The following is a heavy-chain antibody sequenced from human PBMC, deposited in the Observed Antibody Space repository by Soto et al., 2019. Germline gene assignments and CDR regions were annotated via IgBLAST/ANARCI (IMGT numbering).Heavy chain of an antibody. J-gene: IGHJ6*02. CDR2: ISCDGGNK. CDR3: AKDLGVGASGPLYYYYGMDV. V-gene: IGHV3-30*04. Sequence: GGSLRLSCAASGFAFSSYAMHWVRQAPGKGLEWVAVISCDGGNKYYADSVKGRFTISRDNSKNTLYLQMNSLRAEDTAVYYCAKDLGVGASGPLYYYYGMDVWGQGTTVTVSS. D-gene: IGHD1-26*01. CDR1: GFAFSSYA.